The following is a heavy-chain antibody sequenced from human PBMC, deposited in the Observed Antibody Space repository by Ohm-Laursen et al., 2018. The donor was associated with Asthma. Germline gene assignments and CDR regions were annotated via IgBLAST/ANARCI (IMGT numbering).Heavy chain of an antibody. V-gene: IGHV3-9*01. CDR1: GFTFDDYS. J-gene: IGHJ4*02. CDR3: ARNLPVVVAALTGPVDY. CDR2: ISWNSGRI. D-gene: IGHD2-15*01. Sequence: SLRLSCSASGFTFDDYSMHWVRQGPGKGLEWVSGISWNSGRIGYADSVKGRFTISRDNAKNSLYLQMNSLRDEDTAVYYCARNLPVVVAALTGPVDYWGQGTLVTVSS.